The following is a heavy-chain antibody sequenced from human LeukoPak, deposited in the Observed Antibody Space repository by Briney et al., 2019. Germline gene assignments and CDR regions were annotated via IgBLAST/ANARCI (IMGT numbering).Heavy chain of an antibody. V-gene: IGHV3-33*01. J-gene: IGHJ4*02. D-gene: IGHD6-13*01. Sequence: PGGSLRLSCAASGFTFSSYGMHWVRRAPGKGLEWVAVIWYDGSNKYYADSVKGRFTISRDKSKNTLYLQMNSLRAEDTAVYYCARDYGQQLPRGHFDYWGQGTLVTASS. CDR2: IWYDGSNK. CDR3: ARDYGQQLPRGHFDY. CDR1: GFTFSSYG.